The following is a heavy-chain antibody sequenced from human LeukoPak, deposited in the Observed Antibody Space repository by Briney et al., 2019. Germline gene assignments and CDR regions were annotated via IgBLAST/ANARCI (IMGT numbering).Heavy chain of an antibody. CDR3: ARGPRYCSSTSCYVNWFDP. CDR1: GFTFSSYA. D-gene: IGHD2-2*01. V-gene: IGHV3-30*04. CDR2: ISYDGSNK. J-gene: IGHJ5*02. Sequence: GGSLRLSCAASGFTFSSYAMHWVRQAPGKGLEWVAVISYDGSNKYYADSVKGRFTISRDNSKSTLYLQMNSLRAEDTAVYYCARGPRYCSSTSCYVNWFDPWGQGTLVTVSS.